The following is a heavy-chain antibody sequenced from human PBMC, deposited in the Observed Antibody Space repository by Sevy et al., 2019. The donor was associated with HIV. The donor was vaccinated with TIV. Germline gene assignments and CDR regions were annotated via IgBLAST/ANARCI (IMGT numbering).Heavy chain of an antibody. V-gene: IGHV4-31*03. CDR1: GGSISSGGYY. CDR2: IYYSGST. D-gene: IGHD3-22*01. Sequence: SETLSLTCTVSGGSISSGGYYWSWIRQHPGKGLEWIGYIYYSGSTYYNPSLKSRVTISVDTSKNQFSLKLSSVTAAETAVYYCARGQTPYYYDSSGYYYDMRLHFDYWGQGTLVTVSS. CDR3: ARGQTPYYYDSSGYYYDMRLHFDY. J-gene: IGHJ4*02.